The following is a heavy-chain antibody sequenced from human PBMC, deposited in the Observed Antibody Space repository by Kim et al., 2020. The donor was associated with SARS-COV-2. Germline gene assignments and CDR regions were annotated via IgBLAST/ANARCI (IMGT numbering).Heavy chain of an antibody. D-gene: IGHD3-22*01. V-gene: IGHV2-70*01. CDR3: ARVSTYYYDSSGFDY. Sequence: TSLKTRLTISKDTSKNQVVLTMTNMDPVDTATYYCARVSTYYYDSSGFDYWGQGTLVTVSS. J-gene: IGHJ4*02.